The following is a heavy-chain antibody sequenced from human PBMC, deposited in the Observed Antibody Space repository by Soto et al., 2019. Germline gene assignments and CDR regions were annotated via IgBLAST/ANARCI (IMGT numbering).Heavy chain of an antibody. V-gene: IGHV3-48*02. CDR1: GFTFSSYS. CDR2: ISSSSSTI. D-gene: IGHD3-22*01. Sequence: EVQLVESGGGLVQPGGSLRLSCAASGFTFSSYSMNWVRQAPGKGLEWVSYISSSSSTIYYADSVKGRFTISRDNAKNSLYLQMNSLRDEETAVYYCARAPHYYDTREDYWGQGTLVTVSS. J-gene: IGHJ4*02. CDR3: ARAPHYYDTREDY.